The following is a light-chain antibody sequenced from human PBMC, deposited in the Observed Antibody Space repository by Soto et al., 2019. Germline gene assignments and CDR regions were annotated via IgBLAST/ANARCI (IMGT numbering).Light chain of an antibody. CDR1: QSINDW. CDR2: RAS. CDR3: QQYSSYSGT. V-gene: IGKV1-5*03. J-gene: IGKJ1*01. Sequence: DIQVTQSPSTLSASVGDRITITYRASQSINDWLAWYQQKPGKAPKLLIFRASYLKSGVPSRFSGSGYGTDFTLTISSLQPDDFASYYCQQYSSYSGTFGQGTKVEIK.